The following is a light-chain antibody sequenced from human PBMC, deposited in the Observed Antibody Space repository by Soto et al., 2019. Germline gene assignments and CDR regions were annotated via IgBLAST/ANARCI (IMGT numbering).Light chain of an antibody. J-gene: IGKJ1*01. CDR2: GAP. CDR3: QEYGSSPWT. Sequence: LMQSHRTIALSGEDVAPGSCRVTQRGSSSYLARSQQKPGQAPRLLIHGAPRRATGIPAKVSGSGSGTDFTLTISRLEPEDFAVYFCQEYGSSPWTVGQGTKVDIK. V-gene: IGKV3-20*01. CDR1: QRGSSSY.